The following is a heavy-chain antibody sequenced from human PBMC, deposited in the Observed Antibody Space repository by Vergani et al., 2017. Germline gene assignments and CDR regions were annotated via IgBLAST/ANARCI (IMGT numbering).Heavy chain of an antibody. CDR1: GDSISSGNYY. V-gene: IGHV4-31*03. CDR2: IFYSGTT. J-gene: IGHJ6*03. CDR3: ARVDTQVPATAHFYYMDV. Sequence: QVQLQESGPGLLKPSQTLSLTCSVAGDSISSGNYYWNWIRQPAGKGLEWIGYIFYSGTTYDNPSLRSRLTISVDTSQNQFSLKLRSVTAADTAVYYCARVDTQVPATAHFYYMDVWGKGTTVVVSS. D-gene: IGHD6-25*01.